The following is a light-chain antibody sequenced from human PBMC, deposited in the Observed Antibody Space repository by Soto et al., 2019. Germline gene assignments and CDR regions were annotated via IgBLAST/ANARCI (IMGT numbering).Light chain of an antibody. J-gene: IGKJ3*01. CDR2: AAS. CDR3: QKYNSAPPFFT. Sequence: DIQMTQSPSSLSASVGDRVTITCRASQGISNYLAWYQQKPGKVPKLLIYAASTLQSGVPSRFSGSGSGTGFTLTISSLQPEDVATYYCQKYNSAPPFFTFGPGTKVDIK. V-gene: IGKV1-27*01. CDR1: QGISNY.